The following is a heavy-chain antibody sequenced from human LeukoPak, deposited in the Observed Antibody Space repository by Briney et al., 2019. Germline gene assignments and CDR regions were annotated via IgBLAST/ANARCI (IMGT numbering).Heavy chain of an antibody. CDR2: IDEGGSNA. CDR1: GFTFSNHW. CDR3: IRDEALWRLDY. D-gene: IGHD2-21*01. V-gene: IGHV3-74*03. J-gene: IGHJ4*02. Sequence: GGPLRLSCAASGFTFSNHWMHWVRQAPGKGLVWVSRIDEGGSNAMYADSVKGRFSISRDNAKNTVNLQMNSLRAEDTGVYYCIRDEALWRLDYWGQGTLVTVSS.